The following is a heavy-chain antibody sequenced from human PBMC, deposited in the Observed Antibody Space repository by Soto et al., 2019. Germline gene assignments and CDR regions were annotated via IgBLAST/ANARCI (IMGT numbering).Heavy chain of an antibody. CDR2: IIPIFGTA. CDR1: GGTLSSYA. CDR3: ASRFLRDYDILTGYYLALDY. J-gene: IGHJ4*02. V-gene: IGHV1-69*13. Sequence: GASVKVSCKASGGTLSSYAISWVRQAPGQGLEWMGGIIPIFGTANYAQKFQGRVTITADESTSTAYMELSSLRSEDTAVYYCASRFLRDYDILTGYYLALDYWGQGTLVTVSS. D-gene: IGHD3-9*01.